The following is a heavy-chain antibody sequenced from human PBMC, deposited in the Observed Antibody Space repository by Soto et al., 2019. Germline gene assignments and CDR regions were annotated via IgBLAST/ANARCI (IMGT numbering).Heavy chain of an antibody. D-gene: IGHD6-19*01. Sequence: SVKVSCKASGYTFTAYYVHWVRQAPGQGLEWMGGIIPIFGTANYAQKFQGRVTITADESTSTAYMELSSLRSEDTAVYYCARDPRIAVAGLEDWFDPWGQGTLVTVSS. J-gene: IGHJ5*02. CDR3: ARDPRIAVAGLEDWFDP. V-gene: IGHV1-69*13. CDR1: GYTFTAYY. CDR2: IIPIFGTA.